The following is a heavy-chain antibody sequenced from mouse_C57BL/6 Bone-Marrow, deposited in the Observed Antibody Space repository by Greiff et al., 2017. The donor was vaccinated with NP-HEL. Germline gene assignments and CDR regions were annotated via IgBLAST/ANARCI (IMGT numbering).Heavy chain of an antibody. CDR2: IDPEDGET. Sequence: DVQLQESGAELVKPGASVKLSCTASGFNIKDYYMHWVKQRTAQGLEWIGRIDPEDGETKYAPKFQGKATRTADTSSNTAYLQLSSLTSRDTAVYNCARYVLRYPAGYAYWGHGTLVTVSA. D-gene: IGHD1-1*01. J-gene: IGHJ3*01. CDR3: ARYVLRYPAGYAY. CDR1: GFNIKDYY. V-gene: IGHV14-2*01.